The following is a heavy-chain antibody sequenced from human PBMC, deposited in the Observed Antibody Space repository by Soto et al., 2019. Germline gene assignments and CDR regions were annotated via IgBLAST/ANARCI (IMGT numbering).Heavy chain of an antibody. V-gene: IGHV3-33*01. CDR1: GFTFISYG. CDR3: ARDATAVTYYCDGMGD. J-gene: IGHJ6*01. CDR2: IWYDGSNT. D-gene: IGHD2-15*01. Sequence: SLRLSCAASGFTFISYGIRLGRHSPFKWLEWVAVIWYDGSNTYYADSVKCRFTISRDNSKNTLYLQMYSLRAEDTAVYYCARDATAVTYYCDGMGDWGRGSTVTVSS.